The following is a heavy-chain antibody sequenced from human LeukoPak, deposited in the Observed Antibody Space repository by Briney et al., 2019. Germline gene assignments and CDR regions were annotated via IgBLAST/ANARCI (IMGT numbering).Heavy chain of an antibody. Sequence: ASVKVSCKASGYTFSTYGISWVRQAPGQGLEWMGWISAYSGHTKYAQRLQGRVTMTTDTSTSTAYMELRSLRSDDTAVYYCARAILNYFDYWGQGTLVTVSS. CDR1: GYTFSTYG. J-gene: IGHJ4*02. CDR3: ARAILNYFDY. CDR2: ISAYSGHT. D-gene: IGHD3-3*01. V-gene: IGHV1-18*01.